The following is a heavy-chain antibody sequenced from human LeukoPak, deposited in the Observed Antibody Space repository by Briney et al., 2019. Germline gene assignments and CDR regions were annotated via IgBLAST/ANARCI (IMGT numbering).Heavy chain of an antibody. J-gene: IGHJ6*02. V-gene: IGHV3-21*01. CDR1: GFTFSSYS. D-gene: IGHD3-22*01. CDR2: ISSSSSYI. CDR3: ARDQVVVITPYGMDV. Sequence: PGGSLRLSCAASGFTFSSYSMNSVRPAPGKGLEWVSSISSSSSYIYYADSVKGRFTISRDNAKNSLYLQMNSLRAEDTAVYYCARDQVVVITPYGMDVWGQGTTVTVSS.